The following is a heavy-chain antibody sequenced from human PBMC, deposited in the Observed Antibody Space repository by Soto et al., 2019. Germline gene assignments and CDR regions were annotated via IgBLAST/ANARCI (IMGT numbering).Heavy chain of an antibody. D-gene: IGHD6-6*01. CDR3: ARGRGAARHYYYYMGV. J-gene: IGHJ6*03. CDR1: GGSFSGYY. V-gene: IGHV4-34*01. CDR2: INHSGST. Sequence: PSETLSLTCAVYGGSFSGYYWSWIRQPPGKGLEWIGEINHSGSTNYNPSLKSRVTISVDTSKNQFSLKLSSVTAADTAVYYCARGRGAARHYYYYMGVWGKGTTVTVSS.